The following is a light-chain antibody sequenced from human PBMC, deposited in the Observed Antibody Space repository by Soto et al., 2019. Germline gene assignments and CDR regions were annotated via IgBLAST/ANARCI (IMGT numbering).Light chain of an antibody. J-gene: IGKJ4*01. CDR2: GAS. CDR1: QSVSRN. CDR3: QQYNNWPLT. V-gene: IGKV3-15*01. Sequence: ETVMTQSPATLSVSPGERVTLSCRASQSVSRNLAWYQQRPGQAPRLLIYGASTRAAGLPARFSGSGSGTQFTLTISSLQSVDFAVYYCQQYNNWPLTFGGGTKVEIK.